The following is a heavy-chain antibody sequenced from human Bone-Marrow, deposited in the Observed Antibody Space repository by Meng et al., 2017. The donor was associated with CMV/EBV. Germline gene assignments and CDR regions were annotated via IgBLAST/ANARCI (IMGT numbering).Heavy chain of an antibody. CDR1: GFTFSSYE. V-gene: IGHV3-48*03. D-gene: IGHD3-22*01. CDR2: ISSSGSTI. Sequence: GGSLRLSCAASGFTFSSYEMNWVRQAPGKGLEWVSYISSSGSTIYYADSVKGRFTISRDNAKNSLYLQKNSLRAEDTAVYYCARDGDYYDSSGYYYGGIDYWGQGTLVTVSS. CDR3: ARDGDYYDSSGYYYGGIDY. J-gene: IGHJ4*02.